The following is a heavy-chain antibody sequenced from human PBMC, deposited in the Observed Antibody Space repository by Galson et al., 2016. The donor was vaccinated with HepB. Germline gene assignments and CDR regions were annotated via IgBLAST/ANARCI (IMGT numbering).Heavy chain of an antibody. Sequence: SLRLSCAASGFTFSSYWMSWVRQAPGKGLEWVANIKQDGSEKYYVDSVKGRFTISRDNAKNSLYLQMNSLRVEDTATYYCARDYDFMGDGFDYWGQGTLVTVSS. CDR3: ARDYDFMGDGFDY. D-gene: IGHD3/OR15-3a*01. CDR2: IKQDGSEK. J-gene: IGHJ4*02. CDR1: GFTFSSYW. V-gene: IGHV3-7*01.